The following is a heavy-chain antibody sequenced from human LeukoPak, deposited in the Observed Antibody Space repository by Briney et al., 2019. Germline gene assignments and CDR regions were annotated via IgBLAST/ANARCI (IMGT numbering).Heavy chain of an antibody. V-gene: IGHV3-53*01. D-gene: IGHD4-23*01. CDR1: GFTFSSYW. J-gene: IGHJ4*02. Sequence: PGGSLRLSCAASGFTFSSYWMHWVRQAPGKGLVWVSLIYSGGSTYYADSVKCRFTISRDKSKNTLYLQMNSLRAEDTAVYYCARRAGGYSHPYDYWGQGTLVTVSS. CDR3: ARRAGGYSHPYDY. CDR2: IYSGGST.